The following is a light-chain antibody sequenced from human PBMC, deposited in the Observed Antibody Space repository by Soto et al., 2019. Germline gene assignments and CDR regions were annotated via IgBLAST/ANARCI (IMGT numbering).Light chain of an antibody. J-gene: IGKJ1*01. CDR2: AAS. CDR3: QNYDSAPWT. CDR1: RDITDY. V-gene: IGKV1-27*01. Sequence: DIQMTQSPSSLSASVGDRFTITCRASRDITDYLAWYQQKPGQVPKLLISAASTLQSGVPSRFTASGSGTDFTLTVTGLQPEDFATYYCQNYDSAPWTFGQGTKVDIK.